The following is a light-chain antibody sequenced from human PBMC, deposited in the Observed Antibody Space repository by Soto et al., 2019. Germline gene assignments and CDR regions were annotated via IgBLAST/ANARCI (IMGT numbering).Light chain of an antibody. CDR3: CSYATATLL. Sequence: QSVLTQPASVSGSPGQSITISCTGASTDLESHNLVSWYQQHPGEGPKLVIYEATKRPSGVSTRFSGSKSGNTASLTISGIQPEDEAQYHCCSYATATLLFGGGTKLTVL. CDR1: STDLESHNL. CDR2: EAT. J-gene: IGLJ2*01. V-gene: IGLV2-23*01.